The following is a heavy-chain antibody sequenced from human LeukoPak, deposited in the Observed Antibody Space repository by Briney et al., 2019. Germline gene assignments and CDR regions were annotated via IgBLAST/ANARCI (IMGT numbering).Heavy chain of an antibody. Sequence: ASVKVSCKASGYTFTSYGISWVRQAPGQGLEWVGRISAYNGNTNYAHKFQGRVTMTTDTSTSTAYMELRSLRSDDTAVYYCARSTVTTFGVDWFDPWGQGTLVTVSS. CDR1: GYTFTSYG. V-gene: IGHV1-18*01. J-gene: IGHJ5*02. CDR2: ISAYNGNT. D-gene: IGHD4-17*01. CDR3: ARSTVTTFGVDWFDP.